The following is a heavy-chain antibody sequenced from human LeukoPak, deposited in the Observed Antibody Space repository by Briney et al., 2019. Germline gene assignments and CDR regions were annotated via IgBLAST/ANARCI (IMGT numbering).Heavy chain of an antibody. CDR2: TYYKSKWYN. D-gene: IGHD6-13*01. V-gene: IGHV6-1*01. CDR3: SRDPAAAGYYYYYNLDV. J-gene: IGHJ6*02. CDR1: GDIVSSNSAA. Sequence: SQTLSLTCAISGDIVSSNSAAWTWIRQSPSRGLEWLGRTYYKSKWYNDYAISVKSRITINPDTSKKQFSLQLNSVTPEDTAVYYCSRDPAAAGYYYYYNLDVWGQGTTVTVSS.